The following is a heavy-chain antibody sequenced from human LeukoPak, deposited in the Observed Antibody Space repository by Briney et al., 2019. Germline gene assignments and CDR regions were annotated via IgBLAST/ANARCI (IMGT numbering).Heavy chain of an antibody. CDR1: RFTFRSYG. V-gene: IGHV3-30*18. Sequence: GGSLLLSCSSSRFTFRSYGMHSVRQAPGKGLEWVAVISYDGSNKYYADSVKGRFTISRDNSKNTLYLQMDSLRAEDTAVYYCAKAPLHDYGAEYYFDYWGQGTLVTVSS. D-gene: IGHD4-17*01. CDR2: ISYDGSNK. CDR3: AKAPLHDYGAEYYFDY. J-gene: IGHJ4*02.